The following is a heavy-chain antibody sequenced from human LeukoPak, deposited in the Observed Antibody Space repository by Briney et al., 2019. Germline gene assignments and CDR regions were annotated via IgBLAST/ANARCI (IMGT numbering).Heavy chain of an antibody. CDR1: RYSLTSYW. CDR3: ARLMIDYGDQGYFDY. CDR2: IYPGDSDT. J-gene: IGHJ4*02. Sequence: GESLKISCNGSRYSLTSYWIGWVRQMPGEGLEWMGIIYPGDSDTRYSPSFQGQVTISADKSISTAYLQWSSLKASDTAMYYCARLMIDYGDQGYFDYWGQGTLVTVSS. V-gene: IGHV5-51*01. D-gene: IGHD4-17*01.